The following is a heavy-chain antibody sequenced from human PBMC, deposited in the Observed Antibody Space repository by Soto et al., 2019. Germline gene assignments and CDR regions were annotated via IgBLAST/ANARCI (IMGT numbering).Heavy chain of an antibody. V-gene: IGHV5-10-1*01. CDR3: ARRREYYFDY. J-gene: IGHJ4*02. CDR1: GYSFTSYW. CDR2: IDPSDSYT. Sequence: PGESLKISCKGSGYSFTSYWISWVRQMSGKGLEWMGRIDPSDSYTNYSPSFQGHVTISADKSISTAFLQWSSLKASDTAMYYCARRREYYFDYWGQGTLVTVSS.